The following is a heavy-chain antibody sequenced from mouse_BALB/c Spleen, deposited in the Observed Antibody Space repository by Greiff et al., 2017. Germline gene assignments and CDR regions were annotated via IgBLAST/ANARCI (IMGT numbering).Heavy chain of an antibody. CDR1: GYSFTSCY. J-gene: IGHJ2*01. Sequence: EVQLVESGPSLVKPSQTLSLTCSVSGYSFTSCYLNWFRKFPGNKLEYMGYISYSGSTYYNPSLKSRISITRDTSKNQYYMQLNSVTTEDTATDYSARGAVAAFDYWGQGTTLTVSA. D-gene: IGHD1-1*01. CDR3: ARGAVAAFDY. V-gene: IGHV3-8*02. CDR2: ISYSGST.